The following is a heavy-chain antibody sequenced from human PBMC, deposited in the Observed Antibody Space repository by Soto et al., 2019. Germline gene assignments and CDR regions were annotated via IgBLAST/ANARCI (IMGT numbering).Heavy chain of an antibody. D-gene: IGHD1-20*01. CDR2: ISSSGSTI. V-gene: IGHV3-48*03. CDR1: GFTFSSYE. J-gene: IGHJ6*02. Sequence: GGSLRLSCAASGFTFSSYEMNWVRQAPGKGLEWVSYISSSGSTIYYADSVKGRFTISRDNAKNSLYLQMNSLRAEDTAVYYCARALTGTIKYYYYGMDVWGQGTTVTVSS. CDR3: ARALTGTIKYYYYGMDV.